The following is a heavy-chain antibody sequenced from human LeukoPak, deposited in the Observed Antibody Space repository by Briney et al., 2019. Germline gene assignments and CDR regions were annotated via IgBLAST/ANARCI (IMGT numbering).Heavy chain of an antibody. J-gene: IGHJ3*02. CDR3: ASPRMNMIAVGIDAFDI. CDR1: GYTLTGYY. V-gene: IGHV1-2*02. Sequence: ASVTVSCKASGYTLTGYYMHWLGQAPAHALEWMGWINSNSGGTNYAQKFRGRVTMTRDTSISTAYMELTRLTSADTATYYCASPRMNMIAVGIDAFDIWGQGTMLTASS. D-gene: IGHD3-22*01. CDR2: INSNSGGT.